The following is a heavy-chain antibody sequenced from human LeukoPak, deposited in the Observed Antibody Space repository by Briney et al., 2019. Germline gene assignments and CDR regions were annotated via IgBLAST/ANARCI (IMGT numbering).Heavy chain of an antibody. CDR1: GGSISSGGYY. CDR3: ARREAVVRGPGYFDY. V-gene: IGHV4-31*03. CDR2: IYYSGST. D-gene: IGHD3-10*01. Sequence: PSQTLCLTCTVSGGSISSGGYYWSWIRQHPGKGLEWIGYIYYSGSTYYNPSLKSRVTISVDTSKNQFSLKLSSVTAADTAVYYCARREAVVRGPGYFDYWGQGTLVTVSS. J-gene: IGHJ4*02.